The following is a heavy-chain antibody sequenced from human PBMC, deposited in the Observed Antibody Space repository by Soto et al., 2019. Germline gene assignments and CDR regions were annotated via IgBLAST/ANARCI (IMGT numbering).Heavy chain of an antibody. CDR2: IYYSGST. CDR1: GGSISSYY. CDR3: ARNGYGDLYLDY. Sequence: QVQLQESGPGLVKPSETLSLTCTVSGGSISSYYWSWIRQPPGKGLEWIGYIYYSGSTNYNPTLKSRVTISVDTSKNQFALKLTPVTAADTAVYYCARNGYGDLYLDYWGQGTLVTVSS. J-gene: IGHJ4*02. D-gene: IGHD4-17*01. V-gene: IGHV4-59*08.